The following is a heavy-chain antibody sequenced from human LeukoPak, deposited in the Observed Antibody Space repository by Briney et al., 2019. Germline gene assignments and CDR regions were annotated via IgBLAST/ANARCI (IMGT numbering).Heavy chain of an antibody. J-gene: IGHJ3*02. Sequence: VASVKVSCKASGYTFTSYGISWVRQAPGQGLEWMGWISAYNGNTNYAQKLQGRVTMTTDTSTSTAYMELSSLRSEDTAVYYCARATYYDSSGYYDAFDIWGQGTMVTVSS. CDR3: ARATYYDSSGYYDAFDI. CDR1: GYTFTSYG. D-gene: IGHD3-22*01. V-gene: IGHV1-18*01. CDR2: ISAYNGNT.